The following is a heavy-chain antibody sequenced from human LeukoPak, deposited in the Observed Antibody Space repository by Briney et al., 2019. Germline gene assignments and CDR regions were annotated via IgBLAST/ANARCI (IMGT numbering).Heavy chain of an antibody. CDR3: ARHFGTGTPFDF. CDR1: GYRFSNYW. J-gene: IGHJ4*02. D-gene: IGHD3/OR15-3a*01. CDR2: TGASDT. Sequence: GESLKISCQGSGYRFSNYWIAWVRQVPGKGLEWMGVTGASDTRYSPSFEGQVTMAVDKSINTAYLQWSSLKASDTAIYYCARHFGTGTPFDFWAREPWSPSPQ. V-gene: IGHV5-51*01.